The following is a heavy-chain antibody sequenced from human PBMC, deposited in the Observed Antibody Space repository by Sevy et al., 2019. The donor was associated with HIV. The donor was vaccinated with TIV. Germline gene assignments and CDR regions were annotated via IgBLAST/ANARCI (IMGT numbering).Heavy chain of an antibody. D-gene: IGHD5-18*01. J-gene: IGHJ4*02. CDR1: GFTFSSYE. CDR3: ARVAYSYGHFDY. V-gene: IGHV3-48*03. Sequence: GGSLRLSCAASGFTFSSYEMNWVRQAPGKGLEWVSYISSSGSTIYYADSVKGRFTISRDNAKNSLYLQMNSLRAEDTAVYYFARVAYSYGHFDYWGQGTLVTVSS. CDR2: ISSSGSTI.